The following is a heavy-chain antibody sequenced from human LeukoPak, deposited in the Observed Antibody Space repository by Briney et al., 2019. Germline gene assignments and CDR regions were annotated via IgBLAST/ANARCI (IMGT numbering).Heavy chain of an antibody. CDR2: INPNSGDT. CDR1: GYTFTAYY. V-gene: IGHV1-2*02. CDR3: ARGYYDSGGPRLYY. J-gene: IGHJ4*02. D-gene: IGHD3-22*01. Sequence: ASVKVSCKASGYTFTAYYIHWVRQAPGQGLEWMGWINPNSGDTKYSQKFQGRVTMTRDTSISTTYMELSGLTSDDTAVYYCARGYYDSGGPRLYYWGQGDLVTVCS.